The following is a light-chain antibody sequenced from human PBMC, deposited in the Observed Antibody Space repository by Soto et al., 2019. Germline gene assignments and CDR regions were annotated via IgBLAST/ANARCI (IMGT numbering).Light chain of an antibody. CDR3: QQSGT. V-gene: IGKV3-20*01. CDR1: QSVANNY. CDR2: GAS. Sequence: EILTTQSPVTTSLSPGERATLSCRASQSVANNYLAWYQQKPGQAPRLLIYGASSRATGIPDRFSGSGSGTDFTLTISRLEPEDFAVYYCQQSGTFGQGTKVDIK. J-gene: IGKJ1*01.